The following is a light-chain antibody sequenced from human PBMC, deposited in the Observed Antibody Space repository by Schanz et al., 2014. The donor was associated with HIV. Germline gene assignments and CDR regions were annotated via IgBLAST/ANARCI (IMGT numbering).Light chain of an antibody. J-gene: IGLJ2*01. CDR3: ATWDDSLNGVV. Sequence: QSVLTQPPSASGTPGQRVTISCSGSNSNIGSTPANWYQQLPGTAPRLLLYNDHFRPSGVPDRFSGSRSGTSASLAISGLQSEDEADYYCATWDDSLNGVVFGGGIKLTVL. CDR1: NSNIGSTP. CDR2: NDH. V-gene: IGLV1-44*01.